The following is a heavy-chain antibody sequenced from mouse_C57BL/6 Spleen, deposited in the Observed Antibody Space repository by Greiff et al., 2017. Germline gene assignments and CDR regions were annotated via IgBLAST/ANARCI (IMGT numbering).Heavy chain of an antibody. J-gene: IGHJ2*01. CDR3: ARNSIYGSPFLDY. D-gene: IGHD1-1*01. V-gene: IGHV2-2*01. CDR1: GFSLTSYG. CDR2: IWSGGST. Sequence: QVQLKESGPGLVQPSQSLSITCTVSGFSLTSYGVHWVRQSPGKGLEWLGVIWSGGSTDYNAAFISRLSISKDNSKSQVFFKMNSLQADDTAIYYCARNSIYGSPFLDYWGQGTTLTVSS.